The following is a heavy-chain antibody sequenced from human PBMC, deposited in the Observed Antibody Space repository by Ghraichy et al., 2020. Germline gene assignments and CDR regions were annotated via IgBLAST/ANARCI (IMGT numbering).Heavy chain of an antibody. CDR3: AHRVAIEQPGVEWFDP. J-gene: IGHJ5*02. V-gene: IGHV2-5*01. CDR1: GFSLSTSGVG. CDR2: IYWNDDK. D-gene: IGHD3-10*01. Sequence: SGPTLVKPTQTLTLTCTFSGFSLSTSGVGVGWIRQPPGKALEWLALIYWNDDKRYSPSLKSRLTITKDTSKNQVVLTMTNMDPVDTATYYCAHRVAIEQPGVEWFDPWGQGTLVTVSS.